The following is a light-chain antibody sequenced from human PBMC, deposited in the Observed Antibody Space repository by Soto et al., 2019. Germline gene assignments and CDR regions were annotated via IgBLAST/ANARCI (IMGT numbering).Light chain of an antibody. CDR3: QQYYSTPKWT. Sequence: DIQMTQSPSSLSASVGERVAMTCQGSQDISTSLNWYQQKPGRAPKLLIYDASNLETGVPSWFSGSGSGTEFTLTISSLQAEDVAVYYCQQYYSTPKWTFGQGTKVDIK. J-gene: IGKJ1*01. V-gene: IGKV1-33*01. CDR1: QDISTS. CDR2: DAS.